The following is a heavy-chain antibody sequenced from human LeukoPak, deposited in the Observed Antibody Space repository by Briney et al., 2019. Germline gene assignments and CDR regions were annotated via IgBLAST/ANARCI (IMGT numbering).Heavy chain of an antibody. CDR1: GFTFSSNW. CDR3: AREPIFGVVDFDY. J-gene: IGHJ4*02. D-gene: IGHD3-3*01. V-gene: IGHV3-7*03. Sequence: GGSLRLSCAASGFTFSSNWMSWVRQAPGKGLEWVTNIKQDGSEKYYVDSEKGRFSISRDISKNTGYLQMNSLRAEDTAVYYCAREPIFGVVDFDYWGQGNLVTVS. CDR2: IKQDGSEK.